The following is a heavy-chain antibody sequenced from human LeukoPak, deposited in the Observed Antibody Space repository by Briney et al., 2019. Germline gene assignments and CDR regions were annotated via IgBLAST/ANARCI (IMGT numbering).Heavy chain of an antibody. CDR1: GFTFSSYS. CDR3: ARDRGIVGTTGYYYMDV. V-gene: IGHV3-23*01. D-gene: IGHD1-26*01. J-gene: IGHJ6*03. Sequence: GSLRLSCAASGFTFSSYSMNWVRQAPGQGLEWVSAISGSGGITYYADSVKGRFTISRDNSKNTLFLQMNSLRAEDTAVYYCARDRGIVGTTGYYYMDVWGKGTTVTVSS. CDR2: ISGSGGIT.